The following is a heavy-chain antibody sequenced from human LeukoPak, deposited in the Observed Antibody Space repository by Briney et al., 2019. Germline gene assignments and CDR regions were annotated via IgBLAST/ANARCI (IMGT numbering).Heavy chain of an antibody. CDR2: INHSGST. Sequence: SETLSFTCAVYGGSFSGYYWSWIRQPPGKGLEWIGEINHSGSTNYNPSLKSRVTISVDTSKNQFSLKLSSVTAADTAVYYCARGTTNRYYDFWSGYPQRTNYFDYWGQGTLVTVSS. CDR1: GGSFSGYY. CDR3: ARGTTNRYYDFWSGYPQRTNYFDY. D-gene: IGHD3-3*01. J-gene: IGHJ4*02. V-gene: IGHV4-34*01.